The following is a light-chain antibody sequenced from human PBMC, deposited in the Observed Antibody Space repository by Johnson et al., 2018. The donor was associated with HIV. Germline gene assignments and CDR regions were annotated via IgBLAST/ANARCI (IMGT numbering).Light chain of an antibody. CDR1: NSNIGNNY. J-gene: IGLJ1*01. CDR3: VTWDGSLSAYV. Sequence: QSVLTQPPSVSAAPGQKVTISCSGSNSNIGNNYVSWYQHLPGTAPKLLIYENNKRPSGIPDRFSGSMSGTSATLGITGLQPGDEADYYCVTWDGSLSAYVFVTGTKVTVL. V-gene: IGLV1-51*02. CDR2: ENN.